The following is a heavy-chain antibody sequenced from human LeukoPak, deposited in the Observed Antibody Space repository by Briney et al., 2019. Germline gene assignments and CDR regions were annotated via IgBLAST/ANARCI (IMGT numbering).Heavy chain of an antibody. V-gene: IGHV1-8*01. CDR2: XXPNSGNT. Sequence: ASVKVSCKASGYTFTSYDINWVRQATGQGLEWXXXXXPNSGNTGYAQKFQGRVTMTRNTSISTAYMELSSLRSEDTAVYYCARIPSMVRGVIPYGMDVWGQGTTVTVSS. CDR1: GYTFTSYD. CDR3: ARIPSMVRGVIPYGMDV. D-gene: IGHD3-10*01. J-gene: IGHJ6*02.